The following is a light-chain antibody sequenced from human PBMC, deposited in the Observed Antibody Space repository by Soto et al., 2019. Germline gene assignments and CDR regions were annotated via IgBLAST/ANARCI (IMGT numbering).Light chain of an antibody. V-gene: IGKV1-5*03. Sequence: DIQMTQSPSTLSGSVGDRVTITCRASQTISSWLAWYQQKGGKAPKLLISKASILDSGVPSRFSGSGSGTEFNLTISSLQPEDFATYYCQQYNSFIWTFGQGTNVDIK. CDR1: QTISSW. CDR2: KAS. CDR3: QQYNSFIWT. J-gene: IGKJ1*01.